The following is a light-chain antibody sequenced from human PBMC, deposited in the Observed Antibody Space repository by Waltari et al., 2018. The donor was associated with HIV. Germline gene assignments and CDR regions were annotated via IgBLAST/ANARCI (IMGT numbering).Light chain of an antibody. V-gene: IGLV2-14*01. CDR1: GSDLGLYDL. Sequence: QSALPPPASLSGSPGQSIPITCSGTGSDLGLYDLFSWYRQEPGKAPRLLIYGVSNRPSEISRRFSGSKARTTASLTISALQADDEGDYYCSAYTMSGSLVFGGGTKLTVL. CDR2: GVS. J-gene: IGLJ2*01. CDR3: SAYTMSGSLV.